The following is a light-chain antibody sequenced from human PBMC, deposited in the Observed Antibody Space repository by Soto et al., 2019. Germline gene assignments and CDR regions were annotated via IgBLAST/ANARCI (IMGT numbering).Light chain of an antibody. CDR3: CSYAGSNNFYV. V-gene: IGLV2-11*01. CDR2: DVS. J-gene: IGLJ1*01. CDR1: SSDVGGYNY. Sequence: QSALTQPRSVSGSPGQSVTISCTGTSSDVGGYNYVSWYQQHPGKAPKLMIFDVSKRPSGVPDRFSGSKSGNTASLTISGLQAEDESDYYCCSYAGSNNFYVFGTGTKVTVL.